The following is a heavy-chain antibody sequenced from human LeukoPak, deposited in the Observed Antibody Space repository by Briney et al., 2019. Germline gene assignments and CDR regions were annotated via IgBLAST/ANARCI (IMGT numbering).Heavy chain of an antibody. D-gene: IGHD6-13*01. J-gene: IGHJ4*02. CDR3: ARIPGTYSSSWYSGY. Sequence: PSETLSLTCAVYGGSFSGYYWSWIRQPPGKGLEWIGEINHSGSTNYNPSLKSRVTISVDTSKNQFSLKLSSVTAADTAVYYCARIPGTYSSSWYSGYWGQGTLVTVSS. CDR1: GGSFSGYY. V-gene: IGHV4-34*01. CDR2: INHSGST.